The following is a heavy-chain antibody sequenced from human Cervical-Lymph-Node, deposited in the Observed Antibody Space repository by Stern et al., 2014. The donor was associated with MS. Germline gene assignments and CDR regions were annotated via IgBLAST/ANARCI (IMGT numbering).Heavy chain of an antibody. CDR1: GDSISGRDYY. V-gene: IGHV4-31*03. CDR2: IYYNGRT. D-gene: IGHD2-15*01. CDR3: ATGYSNNKFDY. J-gene: IGHJ4*02. Sequence: QDQLVQSGPGLVKPSQTLSLTCTVSGDSISGRDYYWSWIRQYPGKGLEYIGYIYYNGRTYYTPSLKSRVTLSVDTSNNQISLNLSSVTAADTAIYYCATGYSNNKFDYWGQGTLVTVSS.